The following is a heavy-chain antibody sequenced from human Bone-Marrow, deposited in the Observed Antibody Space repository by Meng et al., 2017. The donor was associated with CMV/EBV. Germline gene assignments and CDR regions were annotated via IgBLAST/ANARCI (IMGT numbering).Heavy chain of an antibody. V-gene: IGHV1-8*03. D-gene: IGHD2-2*01. CDR2: MNPNSGNT. J-gene: IGHJ6*02. CDR3: ARGAGLGYCSSTSCSLPYYYYGMDV. CDR1: GYTFTGYY. Sequence: ASVKVSCKASGYTFTGYYMHWVRQAPGQGLEWMGWMNPNSGNTGYAQKFQGRVTITRNTSISTAYMELSSLRSEDTAVYYCARGAGLGYCSSTSCSLPYYYYGMDVWGQGTTVTVSS.